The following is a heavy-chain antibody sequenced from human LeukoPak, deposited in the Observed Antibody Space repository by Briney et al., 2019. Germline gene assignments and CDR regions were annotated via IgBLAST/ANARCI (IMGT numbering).Heavy chain of an antibody. CDR2: IRSKANSYAT. V-gene: IGHV3-73*01. D-gene: IGHD3-22*01. Sequence: GGSLRLSCAASGFTFSGSAMHWVRQASGKGLEWVGRIRSKANSYATAYAASVKGRFTISRDDSKNTAYLQMNSLKTEDTAVYYCTRRVDYDLFYMYVWGKGTTVTVSS. CDR3: TRRVDYDLFYMYV. J-gene: IGHJ6*03. CDR1: GFTFSGSA.